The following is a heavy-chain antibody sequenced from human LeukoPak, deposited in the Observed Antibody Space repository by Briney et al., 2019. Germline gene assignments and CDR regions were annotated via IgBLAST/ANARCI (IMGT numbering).Heavy chain of an antibody. CDR2: INPNSGGT. CDR3: ASEYNWNDPAYYYYMDV. Sequence: ASVKVSCKASGYTFTVYYMHWVRQAPGQGLEWMGWINPNSGGTNYAQKFQGRVTMTSDTSISTAYMELSRLRSDDTAVYYCASEYNWNDPAYYYYMDVWGKGTTVTVSS. CDR1: GYTFTVYY. V-gene: IGHV1-2*02. J-gene: IGHJ6*03. D-gene: IGHD1-20*01.